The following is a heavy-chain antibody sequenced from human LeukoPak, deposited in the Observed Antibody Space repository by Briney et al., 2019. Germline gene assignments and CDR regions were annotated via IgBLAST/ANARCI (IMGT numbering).Heavy chain of an antibody. CDR3: ARARNGTLKY. CDR1: GFTFSHYA. Sequence: GGSLRLSCAASGFTFSHYAMHWVRQAPGKGLEWVAVISYDGSHQYSADSVKGRLTISRDNSRLTLYLQMNSLRPEDTAVYYCARARNGTLKYWGQGTLVTVSS. J-gene: IGHJ4*02. D-gene: IGHD1-26*01. CDR2: ISYDGSHQ. V-gene: IGHV3-30*01.